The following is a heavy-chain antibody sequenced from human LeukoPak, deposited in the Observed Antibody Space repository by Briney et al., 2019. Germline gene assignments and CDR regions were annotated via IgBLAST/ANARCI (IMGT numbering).Heavy chain of an antibody. J-gene: IGHJ5*02. CDR3: ARDLDIVVVPAAISWFDP. CDR1: GYTFTSYG. V-gene: IGHV1-18*01. Sequence: ASVKVSCKASGYTFTSYGIGWVRQAPGQGLEWMGWISAYNGNTNYAQKLQGRVTMTTDTSTSTAYMELRSLRSDDTAVYYCARDLDIVVVPAAISWFDPWGQGTLVTVSS. D-gene: IGHD2-2*01. CDR2: ISAYNGNT.